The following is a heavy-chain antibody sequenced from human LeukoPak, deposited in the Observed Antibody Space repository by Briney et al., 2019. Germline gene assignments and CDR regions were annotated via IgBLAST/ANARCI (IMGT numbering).Heavy chain of an antibody. D-gene: IGHD3-22*01. CDR3: AREYYYDSSGYSVDYYYYGIDV. V-gene: IGHV1-2*02. CDR1: GYTFTDYF. Sequence: SVKVSCKTSGYTFTDYFVHWVRQAPGQGLEWMGWINPNSGGTEYAQKFLGRVTMTRDTSISTAYMELSRLRSDDTAVYFCAREYYYDSSGYSVDYYYYGIDVWGQGTTVTVSS. J-gene: IGHJ6*02. CDR2: INPNSGGT.